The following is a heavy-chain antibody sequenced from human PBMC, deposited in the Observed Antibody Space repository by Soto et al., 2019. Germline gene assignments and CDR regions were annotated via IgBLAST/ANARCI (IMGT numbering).Heavy chain of an antibody. CDR1: DGSISRYY. V-gene: IGHV4-59*08. J-gene: IGHJ5*02. D-gene: IGHD5-12*01. Sequence: QVQLQESGPGLVKPSETLSLTCTVSDGSISRYYWSWIRQPPGRGLEWIAYIYYTGSTNYNPSLKSRVTISIDTSKNQCSLRLSSVTAADTAVYYCASHALGSGHDYPHSWGQGTLVTVSS. CDR3: ASHALGSGHDYPHS. CDR2: IYYTGST.